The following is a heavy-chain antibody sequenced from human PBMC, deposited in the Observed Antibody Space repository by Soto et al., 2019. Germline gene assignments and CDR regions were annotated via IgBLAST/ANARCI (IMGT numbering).Heavy chain of an antibody. Sequence: SETLSLTCAVSGGSFTSNNWRTWVRQPPGQGLEWIGEIYRTGSTNYNPSLKSRVTISLDKSENQFSLKVTSLTAADTAVYYCASRDPGTSVDYWGQGTLVTVSS. CDR1: GGSFTSNNW. V-gene: IGHV4-4*02. CDR2: IYRTGST. J-gene: IGHJ4*02. CDR3: ASRDPGTSVDY. D-gene: IGHD1-7*01.